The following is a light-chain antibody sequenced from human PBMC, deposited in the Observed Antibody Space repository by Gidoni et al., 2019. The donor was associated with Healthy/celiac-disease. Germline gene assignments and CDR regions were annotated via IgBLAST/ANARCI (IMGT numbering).Light chain of an antibody. CDR3: QQYNNWPLSYT. Sequence: EIVMTQSPATLSVSPGERATLSCRASQSVSSNLAWYQQKPGQAPRLLIYGASTRATGIPARFSGSGSGTEFTLTISSLQSEDFAVYYCQQYNNWPLSYTFXXXTKLEIK. CDR1: QSVSSN. J-gene: IGKJ2*01. V-gene: IGKV3-15*01. CDR2: GAS.